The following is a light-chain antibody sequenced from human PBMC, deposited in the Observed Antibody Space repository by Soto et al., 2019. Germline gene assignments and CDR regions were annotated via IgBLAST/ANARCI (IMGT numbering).Light chain of an antibody. V-gene: IGKV1-5*01. J-gene: IGKJ2*01. CDR2: GGS. CDR3: HQYATSSPT. CDR1: QSISVY. Sequence: DIQMTQSPSTLSASVGDRVTITCRASQSISVYLAWYQQRPREAPKLLIYGGSSLESGVPSRFSGSGSGTEFTLTISSLQPTDFATYYCHQYATSSPTFGQGTKLEF.